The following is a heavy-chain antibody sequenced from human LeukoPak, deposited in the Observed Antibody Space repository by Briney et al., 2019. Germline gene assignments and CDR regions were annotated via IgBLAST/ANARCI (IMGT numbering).Heavy chain of an antibody. CDR3: ARGSGSGWSTKDY. J-gene: IGHJ4*02. CDR2: ISYDGSNK. Sequence: GGSLRLSCAAFGFTFSSYAMHWVRQAPGKGLEWVAVISYDGSNKYYADSVKGRFTISRDNSKNTLYLQMNSLRAEDTAVYYCARGSGSGWSTKDYWGQGTLVTVSS. V-gene: IGHV3-30*04. CDR1: GFTFSSYA. D-gene: IGHD6-19*01.